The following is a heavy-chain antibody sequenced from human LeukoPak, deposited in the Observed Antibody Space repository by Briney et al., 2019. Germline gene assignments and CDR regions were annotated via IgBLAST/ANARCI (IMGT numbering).Heavy chain of an antibody. D-gene: IGHD2-15*01. CDR3: GAPILSGNFDI. J-gene: IGHJ3*02. Sequence: GGSLRLSCAASGFTFSDYYMSWIRQAPGKGLEWVSYISSSSSYTNYAESVKGRFTISRDNAKNSLYLQMNSLRAEDTAVYYCGAPILSGNFDIWGQGKMVTVSS. CDR1: GFTFSDYY. V-gene: IGHV3-11*06. CDR2: ISSSSSYT.